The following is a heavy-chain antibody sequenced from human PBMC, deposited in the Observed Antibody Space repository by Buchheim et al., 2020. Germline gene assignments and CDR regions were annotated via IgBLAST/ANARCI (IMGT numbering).Heavy chain of an antibody. Sequence: QVQLVESGGGVVQPGRSLRLSCAASGFTFSSYAMHWVRQAPGKGLEWVAVISYDGSNKYYADSVKGRFTISRDNSKNTLYLQMNSLRDEDTAVYYCARDLLGVTYYYDSSGPAGFDYWGQGTL. CDR3: ARDLLGVTYYYDSSGPAGFDY. J-gene: IGHJ4*02. V-gene: IGHV3-30*04. D-gene: IGHD3-22*01. CDR1: GFTFSSYA. CDR2: ISYDGSNK.